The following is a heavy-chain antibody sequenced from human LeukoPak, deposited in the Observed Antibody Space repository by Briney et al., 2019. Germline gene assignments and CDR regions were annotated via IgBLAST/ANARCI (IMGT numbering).Heavy chain of an antibody. D-gene: IGHD4-11*01. CDR3: ASHNPMTTHYFDY. Sequence: PSETLSLTCTVSGGSISSYYWSWIRQPPGKGLEWIGYIYYSGSTNYNPSLKSRVTISVDTSKNQFSLKLSSVTAADTAVYYCASHNPMTTHYFDYWGQGTLVTVSS. CDR1: GGSISSYY. J-gene: IGHJ4*02. CDR2: IYYSGST. V-gene: IGHV4-59*01.